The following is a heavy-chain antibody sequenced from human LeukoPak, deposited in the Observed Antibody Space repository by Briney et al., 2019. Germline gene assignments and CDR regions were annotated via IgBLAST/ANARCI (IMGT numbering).Heavy chain of an antibody. J-gene: IGHJ2*01. CDR1: GLTFDDYA. CDR2: ISWNSGSI. CDR3: AKDTVAAAGQDWYFDL. Sequence: GGSLRLSCAASGLTFDDYAMHWVRQAPGKGLEWVSGISWNSGSIGYADSVKGRFTISRDNAKNSLYLQMNSLRAEDTALYYCAKDTVAAAGQDWYFDLWGRGTLVTVSS. D-gene: IGHD6-13*01. V-gene: IGHV3-9*01.